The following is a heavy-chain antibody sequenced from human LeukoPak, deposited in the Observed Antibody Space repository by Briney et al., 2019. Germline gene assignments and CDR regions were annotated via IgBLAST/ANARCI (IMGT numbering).Heavy chain of an antibody. D-gene: IGHD6-13*01. CDR2: IVPILGIA. CDR1: GGTFSSYA. V-gene: IGHV1-69*04. J-gene: IGHJ3*02. Sequence: SVKVSCKASGGTFSSYAISWVRQAPGQGLEWMGRIVPILGIANYAQKFQGRVTITADKSTSTAYMELSSLRSEDTAVYYCASGGQGIAGDAFDIWGQGTMVTVSS. CDR3: ASGGQGIAGDAFDI.